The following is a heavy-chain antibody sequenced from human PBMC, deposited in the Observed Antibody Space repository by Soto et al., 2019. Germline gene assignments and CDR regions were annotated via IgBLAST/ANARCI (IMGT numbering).Heavy chain of an antibody. Sequence: ASVKVSCKASGYTFTSYGISWVRQAPGQGLEWMGWISAYNGNTNYAQKLQGRVTMTTDTSTSTAYMELRSLRSDDTAVYYCAREAPRLTFYDSSGYRLFDYWGQGTLVTVSS. D-gene: IGHD3-22*01. J-gene: IGHJ4*02. CDR2: ISAYNGNT. CDR1: GYTFTSYG. V-gene: IGHV1-18*01. CDR3: AREAPRLTFYDSSGYRLFDY.